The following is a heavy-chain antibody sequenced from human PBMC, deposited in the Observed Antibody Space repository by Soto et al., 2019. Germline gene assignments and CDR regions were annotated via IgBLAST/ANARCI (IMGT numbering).Heavy chain of an antibody. D-gene: IGHD6-13*01. CDR1: GFTFRSFT. Sequence: EVQLVESGGGLVKPGGSLRLSCAASGFTFRSFTMNWVRQAPGKGLEWVSTTSSNSAYIYYTDALRGRFTISRDNAKNSLHLQMNSLRAEDTAVYYCTRDASRDSSARGWFDPWGPGTLVTVSS. V-gene: IGHV3-21*02. CDR2: TSSNSAYI. J-gene: IGHJ5*02. CDR3: TRDASRDSSARGWFDP.